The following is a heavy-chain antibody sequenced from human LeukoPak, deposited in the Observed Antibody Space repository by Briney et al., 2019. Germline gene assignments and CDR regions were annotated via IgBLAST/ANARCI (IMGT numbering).Heavy chain of an antibody. CDR3: VAYNWNYPDY. D-gene: IGHD1-20*01. J-gene: IGHJ4*02. V-gene: IGHV3-74*01. CDR1: GFSFSSYY. CDR2: IKTDGSST. Sequence: GGSLRLTCAASGFSFSSYYMYWVRQAPEKGLVWVSRIKTDGSSTAYADSVKGRFTISRDNAKNTLYLQMNSLRAEDTAVYYCVAYNWNYPDYWGQGTLVTVSS.